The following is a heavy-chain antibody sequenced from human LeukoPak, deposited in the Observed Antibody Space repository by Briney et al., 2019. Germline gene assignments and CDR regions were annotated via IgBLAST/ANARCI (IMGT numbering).Heavy chain of an antibody. V-gene: IGHV5-51*01. D-gene: IGHD3-22*01. CDR2: IYPGDSDT. J-gene: IGHJ3*02. Sequence: RGESLKISCKGSGYSFTSYWIGWVRQMPGKGLEWMGIIYPGDSDTRYSPSFQGQVTISADKSISTAYLQWSSLKASDTAMYYCARRFYYDSSGYYGEPFGADAFDIWGQGTMVTVSS. CDR1: GYSFTSYW. CDR3: ARRFYYDSSGYYGEPFGADAFDI.